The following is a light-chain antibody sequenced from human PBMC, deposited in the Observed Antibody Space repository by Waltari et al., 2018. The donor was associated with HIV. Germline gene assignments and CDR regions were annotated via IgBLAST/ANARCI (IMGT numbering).Light chain of an antibody. V-gene: IGLV2-23*03. Sequence: QSALTQPASVSGSPGQSITISCTGTSSDVGSYNLVSWYQQHPGKAPKLMIYEGSKRPSGVSNRFSGSKSGNTASLTISGLQAEDEADYYCCSYAGSGTFGPYVFGTGTKVTVL. J-gene: IGLJ1*01. CDR1: SSDVGSYNL. CDR2: EGS. CDR3: CSYAGSGTFGPYV.